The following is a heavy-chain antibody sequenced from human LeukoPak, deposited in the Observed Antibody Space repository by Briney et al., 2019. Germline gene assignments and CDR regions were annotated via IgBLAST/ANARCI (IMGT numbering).Heavy chain of an antibody. D-gene: IGHD1-20*01. V-gene: IGHV1-69*05. J-gene: IGHJ6*03. Sequence: GASMKVSCKASGVTFSSYAISWVRQAPGQGLEWIGGFRPVFGPINSAQKFQDRVTLTKDDSTTTAYMELRSLRSEDTAVYYCATNPMTGYHLGDHFYFYMAVWGKGTTVTVS. CDR1: GVTFSSYA. CDR2: FRPVFGPI. CDR3: ATNPMTGYHLGDHFYFYMAV.